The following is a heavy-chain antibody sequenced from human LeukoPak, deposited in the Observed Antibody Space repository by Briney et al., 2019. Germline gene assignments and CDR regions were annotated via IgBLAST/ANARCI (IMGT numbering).Heavy chain of an antibody. CDR1: GGSISSSSYY. CDR3: ARHSSGNFDY. CDR2: IYYSGST. Sequence: SETLSLTCTASGGSISSSSYYWGWIRQPPGKGLEWIGSIYYSGSTYYNPSLKSRVTISVDTSKNQFSLKLSSVTAADTAVYYCARHSSGNFDYWGQGTLVTVSS. V-gene: IGHV4-39*01. D-gene: IGHD6-19*01. J-gene: IGHJ4*02.